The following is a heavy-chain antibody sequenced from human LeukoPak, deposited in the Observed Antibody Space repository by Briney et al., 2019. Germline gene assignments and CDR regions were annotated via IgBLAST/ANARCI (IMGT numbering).Heavy chain of an antibody. CDR1: GFTFSSYGM. D-gene: IGHD4/OR15-4a*01. CDR2: IYHSGST. V-gene: IGHV4-4*02. Sequence: GSLRLSCAASGFTFSSYGMSWVRQPPGKGLEWIGEIYHSGSTNYNPSLKSRVTISVDKSKNQFSLKLSSVTAADTAVYYCASWCLGFDYWGQGTLVTVSS. J-gene: IGHJ4*02. CDR3: ASWCLGFDY.